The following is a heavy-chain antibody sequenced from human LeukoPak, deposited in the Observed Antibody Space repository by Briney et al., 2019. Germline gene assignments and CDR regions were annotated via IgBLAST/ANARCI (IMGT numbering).Heavy chain of an antibody. CDR1: GYSFTNYW. V-gene: IGHV5-51*01. D-gene: IGHD3-10*01. CDR2: VFPGDSGT. J-gene: IGHJ4*02. CDR3: TRHTDIYASPDY. Sequence: GESLQISCKGSGYSFTNYWIGWVRQMPGKGREWMGIVFPGDSGTRYSPSFQGQVTISADKSISTAYLQWSSLKASDTAMFYCTRHTDIYASPDYWSQGTLVTVSS.